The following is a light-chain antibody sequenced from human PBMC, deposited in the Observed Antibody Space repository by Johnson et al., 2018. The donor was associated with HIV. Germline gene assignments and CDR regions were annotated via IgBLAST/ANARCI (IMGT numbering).Light chain of an antibody. CDR3: GTWDSSLSAVYV. CDR2: EDY. V-gene: IGLV1-51*02. J-gene: IGLJ1*01. CDR1: SSNIENYF. Sequence: QSVLTQPPSVSAAPGQRVNISCSGHSSNIENYFVSWYQQLPGAAPRLLLYEDYKRPSGIPDRFSGSKSGTSATLGITGLKTGDEADYYCGTWDSSLSAVYVFGTGTKVTFL.